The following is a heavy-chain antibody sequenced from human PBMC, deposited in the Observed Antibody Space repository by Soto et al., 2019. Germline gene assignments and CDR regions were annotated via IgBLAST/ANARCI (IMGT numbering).Heavy chain of an antibody. CDR2: ITASGYSA. Sequence: EAQLLESGGGLVQPGGSLRLSCAASGLAFSNYAMTWVRQAPGKGLEWVSIITASGYSAYYGGAVKGRFTTSRDNSRSNLLLAMNGLRADDTGVLYCSKGDLLWESFCFWGQGNLVPGSS. J-gene: IGHJ4*02. V-gene: IGHV3-23*01. CDR1: GLAFSNYA. CDR3: SKGDLLWESFCF. D-gene: IGHD3-16*01.